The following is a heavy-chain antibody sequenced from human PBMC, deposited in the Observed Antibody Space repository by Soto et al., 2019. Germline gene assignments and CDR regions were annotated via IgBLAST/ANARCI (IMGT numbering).Heavy chain of an antibody. Sequence: EVQLVESGGGLVQPGGSLRLSCAASGFTFSSYDMHWVRQPPGKGLEWVSGIATAGDTYYADSVKGRFTISRENAKNSFYLQMNSLRAEDTAVYYCARVPSDEGGFEELSYYSGLDVWGQGTTVTVSS. CDR1: GFTFSSYD. D-gene: IGHD3-10*01. V-gene: IGHV3-13*01. CDR3: ARVPSDEGGFEELSYYSGLDV. CDR2: IATAGDT. J-gene: IGHJ6*02.